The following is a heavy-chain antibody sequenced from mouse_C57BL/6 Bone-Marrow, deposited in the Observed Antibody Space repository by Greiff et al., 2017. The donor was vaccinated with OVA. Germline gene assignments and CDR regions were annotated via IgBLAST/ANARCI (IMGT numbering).Heavy chain of an antibody. CDR2: INPSSGYT. Sequence: VQLQQPGAELAKPGASVKLSCKASGYTFTSYWMHWVKQRPGQGLEWIGYINPSSGYTKYNQKFKDKATLTADKSSSTAYMQLSSLTYEDSAVYYCASWRGIGYDYDGYYAMDYWGQGTSVTVSS. V-gene: IGHV1-7*01. D-gene: IGHD2-4*01. CDR3: ASWRGIGYDYDGYYAMDY. CDR1: GYTFTSYW. J-gene: IGHJ4*01.